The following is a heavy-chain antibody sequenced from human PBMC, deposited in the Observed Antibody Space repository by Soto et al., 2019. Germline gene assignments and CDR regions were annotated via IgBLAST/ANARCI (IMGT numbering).Heavy chain of an antibody. CDR3: ARWTKFQLYYYGMDV. D-gene: IGHD2-2*01. J-gene: IGHJ6*02. Sequence: PGESLKISCKGSGYSFTSYWIGWVRQMPGKGLEWMGIIYPGDSDTRYSPSFQGQVTISADKSISTAYLQWSSLKASDTAMYYCARWTKFQLYYYGMDVWGQGTTVTVSS. CDR2: IYPGDSDT. V-gene: IGHV5-51*01. CDR1: GYSFTSYW.